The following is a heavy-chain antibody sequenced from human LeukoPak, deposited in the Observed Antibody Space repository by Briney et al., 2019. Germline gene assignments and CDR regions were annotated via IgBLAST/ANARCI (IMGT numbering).Heavy chain of an antibody. CDR3: AREEAYYYYYMDV. J-gene: IGHJ6*03. CDR1: GFTFSSYW. V-gene: IGHV3-74*01. Sequence: GGSLRLSCAASGFTFSSYWMHWVRQAPGKGLVWVSRINTDGSSTSYADSVKGRFTISRDNAKNTLYLQMNSLRAEDTAVYYCAREEAYYYYYMDVWGKGATVTVSS. CDR2: INTDGSST.